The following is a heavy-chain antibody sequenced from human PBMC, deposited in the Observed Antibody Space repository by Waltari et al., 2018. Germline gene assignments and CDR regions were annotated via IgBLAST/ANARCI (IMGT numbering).Heavy chain of an antibody. Sequence: QVQLVQSGAEVKKPGASVKVSCKASGYTFTSYAMHWLRQAPGQRLEWMGWINAGNGNTKYSQKFQGRVTITRDTSASTAYMELSSLRSEDTAVYYCARADLYYYDSSGYYYTPGFDYWGQGTLVTVSS. V-gene: IGHV1-3*01. D-gene: IGHD3-22*01. CDR1: GYTFTSYA. CDR3: ARADLYYYDSSGYYYTPGFDY. CDR2: INAGNGNT. J-gene: IGHJ4*02.